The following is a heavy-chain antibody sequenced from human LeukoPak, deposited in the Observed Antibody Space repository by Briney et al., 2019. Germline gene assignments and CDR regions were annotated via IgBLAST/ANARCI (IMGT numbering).Heavy chain of an antibody. D-gene: IGHD3-22*01. Sequence: KPSETLSLTCTVSGGSISSSSYYWGWIRQPPGRGLEWIGSIYYSGSTYYNPSLKSRVTISVDTSKNQFSLKLSSVTAADTAVYYCARVDYSYYYDSSGYYPDWGQGTLVTVSS. V-gene: IGHV4-39*07. CDR3: ARVDYSYYYDSSGYYPD. CDR2: IYYSGST. J-gene: IGHJ4*02. CDR1: GGSISSSSYY.